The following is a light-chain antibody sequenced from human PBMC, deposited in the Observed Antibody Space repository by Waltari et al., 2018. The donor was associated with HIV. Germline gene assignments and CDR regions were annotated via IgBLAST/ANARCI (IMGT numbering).Light chain of an antibody. J-gene: IGLJ2*01. CDR3: QVWDRGYKEAV. Sequence: SYVLTQAPSVSVAPGQTAPISCGNIGRNRVQWYRQKPGRAPLLVVLDDVDRSSAIPARFSGARSGGRATLTISGVEAGDEADYYCQVWDRGYKEAVFGGGT. V-gene: IGLV3-21*02. CDR2: DDV. CDR1: NIGRNR.